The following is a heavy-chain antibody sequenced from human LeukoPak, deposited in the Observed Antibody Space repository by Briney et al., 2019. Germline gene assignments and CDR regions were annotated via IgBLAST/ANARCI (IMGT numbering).Heavy chain of an antibody. CDR3: AGYRQPDGAFDI. CDR1: GFTFDDYA. CDR2: ISWNSGSI. V-gene: IGHV3-9*01. D-gene: IGHD5-18*01. Sequence: GRSLRLSCAASGFTFDDYAMHWVRQAPGKGLEWVSGISWNSGSIGYADSVKGRFTISRDNAKNSLYLQMNSLRAEDTALYYCAGYRQPDGAFDIWGQGTMVTVSS. J-gene: IGHJ3*02.